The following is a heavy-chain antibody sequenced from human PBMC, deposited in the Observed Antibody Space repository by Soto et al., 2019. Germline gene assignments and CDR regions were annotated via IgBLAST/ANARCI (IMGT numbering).Heavy chain of an antibody. J-gene: IGHJ3*02. CDR1: GYTFTSYA. Sequence: ASVKVSCKASGYTFTSYAMHWVRQAPGQRLEWMGWINAGNGNTKYSQKFQGRVTITRDTSASTAYMELSSLRSEDTAVYYCACEYPYNWNDKEAFDIWGQGTMVTVSS. V-gene: IGHV1-3*01. CDR3: ACEYPYNWNDKEAFDI. CDR2: INAGNGNT. D-gene: IGHD1-20*01.